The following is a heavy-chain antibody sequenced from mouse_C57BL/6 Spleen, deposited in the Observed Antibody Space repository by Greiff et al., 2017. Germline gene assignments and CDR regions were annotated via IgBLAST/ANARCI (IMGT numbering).Heavy chain of an antibody. CDR3: ARVELRLRRVYFDF. CDR1: GYSITGYY. V-gene: IGHV1-42*01. J-gene: IGHJ2*01. Sequence: VQLKESGPELVKPGASVQISCKVSGYSITGYYMNWVKQSPEKSHEWIGEINPSTGGTTYNQKLKAQATLTLDKYSSTAYMQLNDLTSEDSAVYYCARVELRLRRVYFDFGGKGTTLTGSS. D-gene: IGHD3-2*02. CDR2: INPSTGGT.